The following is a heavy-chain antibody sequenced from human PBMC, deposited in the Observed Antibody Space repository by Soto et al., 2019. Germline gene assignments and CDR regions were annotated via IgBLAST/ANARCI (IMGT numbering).Heavy chain of an antibody. CDR2: INTYNGDT. V-gene: IGHV1-18*01. CDR3: ARSARPQYLDSSGYPAPTFDY. J-gene: IGHJ4*01. CDR1: GYTFTSYG. D-gene: IGHD3-22*01. Sequence: ASVKVSCKASGYTFTSYGISWVRQSPGQGLEWMGWINTYNGDTNFAQKLQGRVTMTTDTSTGTAYMELSSLRSDDTAVYYCARSARPQYLDSSGYPAPTFDYWG.